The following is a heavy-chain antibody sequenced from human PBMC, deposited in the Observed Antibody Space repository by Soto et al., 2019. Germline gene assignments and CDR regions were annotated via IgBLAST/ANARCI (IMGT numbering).Heavy chain of an antibody. CDR1: GFTFSSYW. V-gene: IGHV3-7*01. CDR2: IKQDGSEK. D-gene: IGHD6-13*01. J-gene: IGHJ4*02. CDR3: ARGEGYSSSWYLGY. Sequence: EVQLVESGGGLVQPGGSLRLSCAASGFTFSSYWMSWVRQAPGKGLEWVANIKQDGSEKYYVDSVKGRFTISRDNAKNSLYLQMNSLRAEDTAVYYCARGEGYSSSWYLGYWGQGTLVTVSS.